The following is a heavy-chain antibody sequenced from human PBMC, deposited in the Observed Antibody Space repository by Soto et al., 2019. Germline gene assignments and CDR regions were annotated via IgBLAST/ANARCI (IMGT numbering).Heavy chain of an antibody. CDR1: GFTFSSYA. CDR2: ISYDGSNK. V-gene: IGHV3-30-3*01. D-gene: IGHD3-22*01. Sequence: PGGSLRLSCAASGFTFSSYAMHWVRQAPGKGLEWVAVISYDGSNKYYADSVKGRFTISRDNSKNTLYLQMNSLRAEDTAVYYCAREMYYYDSSGAFDIWGQGTMVTVS. J-gene: IGHJ3*02. CDR3: AREMYYYDSSGAFDI.